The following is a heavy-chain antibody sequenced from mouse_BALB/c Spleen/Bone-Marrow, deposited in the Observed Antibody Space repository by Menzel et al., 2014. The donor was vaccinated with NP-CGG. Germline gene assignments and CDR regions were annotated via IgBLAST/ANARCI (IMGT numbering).Heavy chain of an antibody. Sequence: EVKLMESGGGLVQPGGSPRLSCATSGFTFTDYYMNWVRQPPGKALEWLGLIRNKVNGYTTDYSASVKGRFTISRNDSQSILYLQMNTLRSEDSATYYCARDKDGNYEGFAFWGQGTLVTVSA. D-gene: IGHD2-1*01. CDR1: GFTFTDYY. J-gene: IGHJ3*01. CDR3: ARDKDGNYEGFAF. V-gene: IGHV7-3*02. CDR2: IRNKVNGYTT.